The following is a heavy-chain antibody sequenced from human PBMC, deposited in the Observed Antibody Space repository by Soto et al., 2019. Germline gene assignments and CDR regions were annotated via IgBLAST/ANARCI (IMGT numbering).Heavy chain of an antibody. CDR3: AKGNWYAFDI. D-gene: IGHD1-1*01. CDR1: GFTFSSYG. CDR2: ISYDGSNK. Sequence: QVQLVESGGGVVQPGRSLRLSCAASGFTFSSYGMHWVRQAPGKGLEWVAVISYDGSNKYYADSVKGRFTISRDNSKNTLYLQMNSLRAEDTAVYYCAKGNWYAFDIWGQRTMVTVSS. V-gene: IGHV3-30*18. J-gene: IGHJ3*02.